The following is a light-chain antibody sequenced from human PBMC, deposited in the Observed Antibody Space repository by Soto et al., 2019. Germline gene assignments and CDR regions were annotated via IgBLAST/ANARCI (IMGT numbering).Light chain of an antibody. CDR2: GAS. CDR3: QQSFTTPRT. Sequence: DIQMTQSPSSLSASVGDRVTITCRASQSIANYLNWYQQRPGKAPKLLIYGASTLHSGVPSNFSDSGSGTDFTLTISGLQLEDFATYYCQQSFTTPRTFGQGTKVDIK. J-gene: IGKJ1*01. V-gene: IGKV1-39*01. CDR1: QSIANY.